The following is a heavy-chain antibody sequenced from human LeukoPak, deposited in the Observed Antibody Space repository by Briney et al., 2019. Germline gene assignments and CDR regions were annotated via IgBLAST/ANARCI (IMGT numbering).Heavy chain of an antibody. CDR3: ASSSGYYGSGSLEIDY. CDR2: ISSSGSTI. J-gene: IGHJ4*02. Sequence: TGGSLRLSCAASGFTFSSYEMNWVRQAPGKGLEWVSYISSSGSTIYYADSVKGRFTISRDNAKNSLYLQMSSLRAEDTAVYYCASSSGYYGSGSLEIDYWGQGTLVTVSS. D-gene: IGHD3-10*01. CDR1: GFTFSSYE. V-gene: IGHV3-48*03.